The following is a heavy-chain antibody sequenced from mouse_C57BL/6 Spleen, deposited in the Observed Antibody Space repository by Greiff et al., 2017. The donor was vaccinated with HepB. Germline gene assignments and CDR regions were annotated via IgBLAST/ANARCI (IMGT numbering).Heavy chain of an antibody. CDR2: IHPSDSDT. D-gene: IGHD2-3*01. CDR3: AMGDGYHRYFDV. J-gene: IGHJ1*03. Sequence: QVQLKQPGAELVKPGASVKVSCKASGYTFTSYWMHWVKQRPGQGLEWIGRIHPSDSDTNYNQKFKGKATLTVDKSSSTAYMQLSSLTSEDSAVYYCAMGDGYHRYFDVWGTGTTVTVSS. V-gene: IGHV1-74*01. CDR1: GYTFTSYW.